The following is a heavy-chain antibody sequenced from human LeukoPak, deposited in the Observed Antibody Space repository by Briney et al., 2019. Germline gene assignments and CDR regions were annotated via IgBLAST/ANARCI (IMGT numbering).Heavy chain of an antibody. J-gene: IGHJ6*02. CDR2: ISYDGSNK. Sequence: GRSLRLSCAASRFTFSSYGMHWVRQAPGKGLEWVAVISYDGSNKYYADSVKGRFTISRDNSKNTLYLQMNSLRAEDTAVYYCAKDRDIATMDVWGQGTTVTVSS. CDR1: RFTFSSYG. V-gene: IGHV3-30*18. CDR3: AKDRDIATMDV. D-gene: IGHD5-12*01.